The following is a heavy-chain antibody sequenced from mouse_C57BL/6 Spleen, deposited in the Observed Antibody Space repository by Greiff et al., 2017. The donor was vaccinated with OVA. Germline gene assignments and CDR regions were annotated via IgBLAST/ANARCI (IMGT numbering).Heavy chain of an antibody. V-gene: IGHV1-19*01. CDR2: INPYNGGT. D-gene: IGHD1-1*01. CDR1: GYTFTDYY. CDR3: ARPALTTVVLDY. J-gene: IGHJ2*01. Sequence: DVQLQESGPVLVKPGASVKMSCKASGYTFTDYYMNWVKQSHGKSLEWIGVINPYNGGTSYNQKFKGKATLTVDKSSSTAYMELNSLTSEDSAVYYCARPALTTVVLDYWGQGTTLTVSS.